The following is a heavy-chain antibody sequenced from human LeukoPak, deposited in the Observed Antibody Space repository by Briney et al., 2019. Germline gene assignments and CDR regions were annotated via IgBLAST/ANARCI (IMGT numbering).Heavy chain of an antibody. D-gene: IGHD3-22*01. CDR3: AKRGVVIRVILVGFHKEAYYFDS. J-gene: IGHJ4*02. CDR2: ILYDGSNK. V-gene: IGHV3-30*07. Sequence: GGSLRLSCAASGFTFSTYSMHWVRQAPGKGLEWVAVILYDGSNKYYADSVKGRFTASRDNSKDTLYLQMNSLRAEDTAVYFCAKRGVVIRVILVGFHKEAYYFDSWGQGALVTVSS. CDR1: GFTFSTYS.